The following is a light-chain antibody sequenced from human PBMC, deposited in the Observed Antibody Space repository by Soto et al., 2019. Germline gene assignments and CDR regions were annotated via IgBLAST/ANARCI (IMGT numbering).Light chain of an antibody. CDR2: HAS. CDR3: QQYNSYS. V-gene: IGKV1-5*01. CDR1: QSISNW. Sequence: ILLTQSPSTLPASVGDRVTLTCRASQSISNWLAWYQQKPGTAPKLLIYHASILETAVPSRFSGNGSGTEFTLPISSLQPGDFATYYCQQYNSYSFGQGARVEIK. J-gene: IGKJ1*01.